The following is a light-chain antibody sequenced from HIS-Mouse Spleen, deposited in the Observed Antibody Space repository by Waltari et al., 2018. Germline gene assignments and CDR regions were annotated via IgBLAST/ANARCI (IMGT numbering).Light chain of an antibody. Sequence: AIRMTQSPSSFSASTGDRVTITCRASQGISSYLAWYQQQPGKAPKLLIYAASTLQSGVPSRFSGSGSGTDFTLTISCLQSEDFATYYCQQYYSYPQTFGQGTKVEIK. CDR3: QQYYSYPQT. CDR1: QGISSY. J-gene: IGKJ1*01. V-gene: IGKV1-8*01. CDR2: AAS.